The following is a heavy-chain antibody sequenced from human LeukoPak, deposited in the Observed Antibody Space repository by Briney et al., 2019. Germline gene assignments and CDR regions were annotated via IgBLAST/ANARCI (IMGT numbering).Heavy chain of an antibody. D-gene: IGHD1-26*01. CDR1: GGSISSYY. CDR3: ARSNSGSYWYYFDY. Sequence: SETLSLTCTVSGGSISSYYWSWIRQPPGKGLERIGYIYYSGSTNYNPSLKSRVTISVDTSKNQFSLKLSSVTAADTAVYYCARSNSGSYWYYFDYWGQGTLVTVSS. CDR2: IYYSGST. V-gene: IGHV4-59*01. J-gene: IGHJ4*02.